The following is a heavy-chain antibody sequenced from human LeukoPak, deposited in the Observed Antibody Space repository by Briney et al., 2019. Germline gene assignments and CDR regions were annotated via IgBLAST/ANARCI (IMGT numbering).Heavy chain of an antibody. D-gene: IGHD6-13*01. CDR1: GGTFSSYA. CDR2: IIPIFGTA. Sequence: GSSVKVSCKASGGTFSSYAISWLRQAPGQGLEWMGGIIPIFGTANYAQKFQGRVTITTDESTSTAYMELSSLRSEDTAVYYCARGLIGYSSSWYPKDYYYYMDVWGKGTTVTVSS. J-gene: IGHJ6*03. V-gene: IGHV1-69*05. CDR3: ARGLIGYSSSWYPKDYYYYMDV.